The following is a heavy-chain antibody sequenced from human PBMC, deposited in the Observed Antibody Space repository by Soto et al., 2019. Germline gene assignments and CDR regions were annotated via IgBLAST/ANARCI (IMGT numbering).Heavy chain of an antibody. D-gene: IGHD5-18*01. V-gene: IGHV1-69*01. CDR1: GGTFSSYA. CDR3: ASPGYSYGYPIYYFDY. Sequence: QVQLVQSGAEVKKPGSSVKVSCKASGGTFSSYAISWVRQAPGQGLEWMGGIIPIFGTANYAQKFQGRVTITADESTSTAYMDLSNLRSEDTAVYYCASPGYSYGYPIYYFDYWGQGTLVTVSS. CDR2: IIPIFGTA. J-gene: IGHJ4*02.